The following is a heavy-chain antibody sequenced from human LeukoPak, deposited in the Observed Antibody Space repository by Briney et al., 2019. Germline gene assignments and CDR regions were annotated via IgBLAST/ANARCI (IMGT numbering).Heavy chain of an antibody. CDR1: GFTFSSYE. D-gene: IGHD3-16*01. CDR3: ARSGGGMDDY. CDR2: ISSSGNYI. J-gene: IGHJ4*02. V-gene: IGHV3-21*01. Sequence: GGSLRLSCAASGFTFSSYEMNWVRQAPGKGLEWVSSISSSGNYIYYADSVKGRFTISRDNAKNSLYLQMNSLRAEDTAVYYCARSGGGMDDYWGQGTLVTVAS.